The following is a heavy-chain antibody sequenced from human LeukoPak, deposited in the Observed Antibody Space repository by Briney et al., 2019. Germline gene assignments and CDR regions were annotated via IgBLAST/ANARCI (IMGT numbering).Heavy chain of an antibody. V-gene: IGHV4-61*02. CDR1: GGSISSGSYY. CDR2: IYTSGST. CDR3: ARDEAAMVPFFDY. J-gene: IGHJ4*02. Sequence: SETLSLICTVSGGSISSGSYYWSWIRQPAGKGLEWIGRIYTSGSTNYNPSLKSRVTISVDTSKNQFSLKLSSVTAADTAVYYCARDEAAMVPFFDYWGQGTLVTVSS. D-gene: IGHD3-10*01.